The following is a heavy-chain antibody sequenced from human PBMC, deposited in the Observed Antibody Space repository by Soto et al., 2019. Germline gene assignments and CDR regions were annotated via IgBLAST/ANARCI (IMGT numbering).Heavy chain of an antibody. D-gene: IGHD1-26*01. Sequence: GGSLRLSCAASGFTFSSYAMSWVRQAPGKGLEWLASITFRGDYTYYADSVKGRFTPSRDNSRNRLDLQMDSLKVEDTALYYCAKLGTMGVFDNWGQGTLVTVSS. CDR1: GFTFSSYA. V-gene: IGHV3-23*01. CDR2: ITFRGDYT. J-gene: IGHJ4*02. CDR3: AKLGTMGVFDN.